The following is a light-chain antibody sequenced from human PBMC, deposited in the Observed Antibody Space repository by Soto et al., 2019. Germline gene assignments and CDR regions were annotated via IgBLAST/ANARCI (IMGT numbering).Light chain of an antibody. CDR1: SSDVVGYDY. J-gene: IGLJ1*01. CDR2: EVT. V-gene: IGLV2-14*01. Sequence: QSVLTQPASVSGSPGQSIAISCTGTSSDVVGYDYVSWYQQHPDKAPKLMIYEVTKRPSGVSNRFSGSKSGNTASLTISGLQPEDEADYYCSSHTSGSTRVFGSGTKVTV. CDR3: SSHTSGSTRV.